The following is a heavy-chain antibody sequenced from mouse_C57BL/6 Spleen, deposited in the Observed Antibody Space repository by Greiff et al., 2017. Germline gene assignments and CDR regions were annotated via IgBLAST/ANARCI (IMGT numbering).Heavy chain of an antibody. D-gene: IGHD2-2*01. V-gene: IGHV2-9-1*01. J-gene: IGHJ1*03. CDR3: ARNRGLRLDWYFDV. CDR1: GFSLTSYA. CDR2: IWTGGGT. Sequence: LVESGPGLVAPSQSLSITCTVSGFSLTSYAISWVRQPPGKGLEWLGVIWTGGGTNYNSALKSRLSISKDNSKSQVFLKMNSLQTDDTARYYCARNRGLRLDWYFDVWGTGTTVTVSS.